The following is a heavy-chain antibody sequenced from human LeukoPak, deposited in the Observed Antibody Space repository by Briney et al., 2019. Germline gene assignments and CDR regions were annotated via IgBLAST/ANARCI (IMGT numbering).Heavy chain of an antibody. CDR2: ISSSSYI. V-gene: IGHV3-21*01. Sequence: SGGSLRLSCAASGFTFSSYSMNWVRQAPGKGLEWVSSISSSSYIYYADSVKGRFTISRDNAKNSLYLQMNSLRAEDTAVYYCARGPTKLYSSSWYYFDYWGQGTLVTVSS. CDR3: ARGPTKLYSSSWYYFDY. CDR1: GFTFSSYS. J-gene: IGHJ4*02. D-gene: IGHD6-13*01.